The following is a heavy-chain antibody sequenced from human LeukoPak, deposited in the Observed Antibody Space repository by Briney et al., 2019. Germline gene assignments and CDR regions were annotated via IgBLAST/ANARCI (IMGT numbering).Heavy chain of an antibody. J-gene: IGHJ4*02. CDR1: GYTFSDYY. V-gene: IGHV1-2*02. D-gene: IGHD4-17*01. CDR2: ISPNSDDT. Sequence: GASVKVSCKASGYTFSDYYIHWVRQAPGQGLEWIGRISPNSDDTNFAQIFQGRVIMTRDTSISTAYMELSRLTSDDTALYYCARNYGHNSKYFDYWGQGTLVTVSS. CDR3: ARNYGHNSKYFDY.